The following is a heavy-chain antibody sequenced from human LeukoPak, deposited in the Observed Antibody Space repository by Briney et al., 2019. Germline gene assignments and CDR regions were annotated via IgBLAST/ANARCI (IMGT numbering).Heavy chain of an antibody. D-gene: IGHD3-22*01. J-gene: IGHJ3*02. CDR3: AREIGVYYDSSGYSCDI. CDR2: INPNSGGT. CDR1: GYTFTGYY. V-gene: IGHV1-2*02. Sequence: AAVKVSCMSSGYTFTGYYMHWVRQAPGQGLEWMGWINPNSGGTNYSQKFQGRVTMTRDTSISTAYMELSRLRSDDTAVYYCAREIGVYYDSSGYSCDIWGQGTMVTVSS.